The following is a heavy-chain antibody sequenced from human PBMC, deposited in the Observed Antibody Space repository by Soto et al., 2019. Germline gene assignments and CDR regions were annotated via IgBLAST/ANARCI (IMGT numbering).Heavy chain of an antibody. CDR3: ARGGSGWYPFDY. D-gene: IGHD6-19*01. Sequence: PGGSLRLSCAASGFAFSNYAMSWVRQSPGKGLERISSLTGGGDNPHYAESVKGRFTISRDNSKSTLFLQINSLSDGDTAVYYCARGGSGWYPFDYWGQGTLVTVSS. CDR2: LTGGGDNP. J-gene: IGHJ4*02. CDR1: GFAFSNYA. V-gene: IGHV3-23*01.